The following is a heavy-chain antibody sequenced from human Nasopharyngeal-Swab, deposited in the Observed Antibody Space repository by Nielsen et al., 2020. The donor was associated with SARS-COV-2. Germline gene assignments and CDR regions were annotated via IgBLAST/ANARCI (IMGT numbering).Heavy chain of an antibody. D-gene: IGHD2-15*01. CDR2: IKGDGSDK. V-gene: IGHV3-74*01. CDR1: GFTFSRHW. Sequence: GESLKISCAASGFTFSRHWMHWVRQAPGKGLAWVSRIKGDGSDKRYADSVKGRFTISRDNAKSTVYLQMSSLSADDTAVYYCTRGPDFVVAVADYWGQGTLVTLSS. CDR3: TRGPDFVVAVADY. J-gene: IGHJ4*02.